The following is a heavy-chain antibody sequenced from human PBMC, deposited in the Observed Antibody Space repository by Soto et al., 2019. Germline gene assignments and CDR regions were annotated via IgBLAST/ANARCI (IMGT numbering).Heavy chain of an antibody. CDR1: GFTFSDYY. J-gene: IGHJ4*02. CDR3: ARDPLFRDSSGQRYFDY. CDR2: ISSSGSSI. D-gene: IGHD3-22*01. Sequence: QVQLVESGGGLVKPGGSLRLSCAASGFTFSDYYMSWIRQAPGKGLEWVSYISSSGSSIYYADSVKGRFTISRDNAKNSLYRQMNILRAEYTAVYYCARDPLFRDSSGQRYFDYWGQGTLVTVSS. V-gene: IGHV3-11*01.